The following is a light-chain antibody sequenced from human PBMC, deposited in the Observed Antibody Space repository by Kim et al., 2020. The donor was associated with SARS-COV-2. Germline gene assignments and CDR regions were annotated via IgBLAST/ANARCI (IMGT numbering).Light chain of an antibody. Sequence: SYELTQPPSVSVSQGQTARITCSGDALPKQYAYWYQQKPGQAPVLVIYKDSERPSGIPERFSGSSSGTTVTLTISGVQAEDEADYYCQSADSSGTCWVFGGGTQLTVL. CDR2: KDS. J-gene: IGLJ3*02. CDR3: QSADSSGTCWV. V-gene: IGLV3-25*03. CDR1: ALPKQY.